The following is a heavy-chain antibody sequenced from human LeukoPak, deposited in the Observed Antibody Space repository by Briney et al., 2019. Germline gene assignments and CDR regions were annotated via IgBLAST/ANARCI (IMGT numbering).Heavy chain of an antibody. V-gene: IGHV4-38-2*02. D-gene: IGHD2-2*02. Sequence: KPSETPSLTCTVSGYSISSGYYWGWIRQPPGKGLEWIGGIYHSGSTYYNPSLKSRVTISVDTSKNQFSLKLSSVTAADTAVYYCARDFPGYCSSTSCYSWGQGTLVTVSS. J-gene: IGHJ4*02. CDR3: ARDFPGYCSSTSCYS. CDR1: GYSISSGYY. CDR2: IYHSGST.